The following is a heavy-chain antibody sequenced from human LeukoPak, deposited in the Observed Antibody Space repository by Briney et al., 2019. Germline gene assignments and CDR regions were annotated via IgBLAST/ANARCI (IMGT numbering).Heavy chain of an antibody. D-gene: IGHD2-8*01. CDR1: GVSFSGYY. J-gene: IGHJ3*02. CDR2: INHSGST. CDR3: ARRLKYCTNGVCRAFDI. Sequence: SETLSLTCAVSGVSFSGYYWSWIRQPPGKGLEWIGEINHSGSTNYNPPLKSRVTISVYTSQNHFSLKLSSLTSADTSVYYCARRLKYCTNGVCRAFDIWGQGTMVTVSS. V-gene: IGHV4-34*01.